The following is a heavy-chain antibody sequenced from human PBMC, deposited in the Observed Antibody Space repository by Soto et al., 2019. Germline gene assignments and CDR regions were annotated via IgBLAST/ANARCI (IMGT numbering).Heavy chain of an antibody. J-gene: IGHJ3*01. V-gene: IGHV3-23*01. D-gene: IGHD2-21*02. Sequence: PGGSLRLSCAASGFTFSSYAMSWVRQAPGKGLEWVSAISGSGGSTYYADSVKGRFTISRDNSKSTLYLQMNSLRAEDTAVYYCAKAPGFVVVTATRITLWGQGTMVTVSS. CDR3: AKAPGFVVVTATRITL. CDR2: ISGSGGST. CDR1: GFTFSSYA.